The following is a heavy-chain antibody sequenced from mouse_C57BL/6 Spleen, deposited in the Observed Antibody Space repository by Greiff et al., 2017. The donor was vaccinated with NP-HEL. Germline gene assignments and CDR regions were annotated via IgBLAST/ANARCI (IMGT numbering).Heavy chain of an antibody. CDR2: IYPGSGNT. CDR1: GYTFTDYY. Sequence: VQLQQSGAELVRPGASVKLSCKASGYTFTDYYINWVKQRPGQGLEWIARIYPGSGNTYYNEKFKGKATLTAEKSSSTAYMQLSSLTSEDSAVYFCAREGALITTVPSWFAYWGQGTLVTVSA. J-gene: IGHJ3*01. D-gene: IGHD1-1*01. V-gene: IGHV1-76*01. CDR3: AREGALITTVPSWFAY.